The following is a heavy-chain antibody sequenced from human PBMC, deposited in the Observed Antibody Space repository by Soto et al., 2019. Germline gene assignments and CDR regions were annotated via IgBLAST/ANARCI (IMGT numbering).Heavy chain of an antibody. CDR3: ARDDHYGGNSPCH. CDR2: ISAYNGNT. J-gene: IGHJ1*01. V-gene: IGHV1-18*01. CDR1: GYTFTTYG. D-gene: IGHD4-17*01. Sequence: ASVKVSCKASGYTFTTYGISWVRQAPGQGLEWMGWISAYNGNTNYAQDLQGRVTMTTDTSTSTAYMELRSLRSDDTAVYYCARDDHYGGNSPCHWGQGSLVTVSS.